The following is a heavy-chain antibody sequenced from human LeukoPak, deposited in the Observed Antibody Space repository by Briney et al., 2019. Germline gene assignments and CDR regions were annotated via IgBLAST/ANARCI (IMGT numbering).Heavy chain of an antibody. D-gene: IGHD6-19*01. Sequence: QPGGSLRLSCAASGFTFSSYSMNWVRQAPGKGLESVSYISSSSTTIYYADSVKGRITISRDNARSTLYLQMNSLRAEDTAVYYCATDGRSSGWYGFDYWGQGILVSVSS. CDR3: ATDGRSSGWYGFDY. CDR2: ISSSSTTI. J-gene: IGHJ4*02. V-gene: IGHV3-48*01. CDR1: GFTFSSYS.